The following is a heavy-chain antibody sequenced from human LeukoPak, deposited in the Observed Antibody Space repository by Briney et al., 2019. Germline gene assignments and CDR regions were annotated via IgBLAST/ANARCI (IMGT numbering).Heavy chain of an antibody. D-gene: IGHD1-26*01. CDR2: ISGSGAST. J-gene: IGHJ4*02. Sequence: PGGSLRLSCLTSGFTFSTNAMSWVRQAPGKGLEWISGISGSGASTYYADSVTSRFTISRDNSRNTLYLQMNSLRGDDTAVYYCAKDVGKWESLHFFDYWGQGTLVTDSS. CDR1: GFTFSTNA. V-gene: IGHV3-23*01. CDR3: AKDVGKWESLHFFDY.